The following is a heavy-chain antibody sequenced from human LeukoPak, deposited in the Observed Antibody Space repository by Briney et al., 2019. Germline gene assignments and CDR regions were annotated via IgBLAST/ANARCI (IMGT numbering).Heavy chain of an antibody. CDR2: IYYSGST. J-gene: IGHJ6*02. CDR1: GGSISSYY. CDR3: ARFISPLYSSSWFGYYYGMDV. V-gene: IGHV4-59*01. D-gene: IGHD6-13*01. Sequence: SETLSLTCTVSGGSISSYYWSWIRQPPGKGLEWIGYIYYSGSTNYNPSLKSRVTISVDTSKNQFSLKLSSVTAADTAVYYCARFISPLYSSSWFGYYYGMDVWGQGTTVTVSS.